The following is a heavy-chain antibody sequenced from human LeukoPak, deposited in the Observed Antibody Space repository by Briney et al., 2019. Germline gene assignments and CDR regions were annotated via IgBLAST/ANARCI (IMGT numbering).Heavy chain of an antibody. D-gene: IGHD2-15*01. J-gene: IGHJ3*02. Sequence: GSSVKVSCKASGGTFSSYAISWVRQAPGQGLEWMGGIIPIFGTANYAQKFQGRVTITADKSTSTAYMEPSSLRSEDTAVYYCARSQNPDIVVVVAATPDAFDIWGQGTMVTVSS. CDR3: ARSQNPDIVVVVAATPDAFDI. CDR1: GGTFSSYA. CDR2: IIPIFGTA. V-gene: IGHV1-69*06.